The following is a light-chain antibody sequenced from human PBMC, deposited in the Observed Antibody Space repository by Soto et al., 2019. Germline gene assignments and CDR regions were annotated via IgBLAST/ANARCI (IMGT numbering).Light chain of an antibody. Sequence: QSALTQPASVSGSPGQSITISCTGTSSDVGAYNYVYWYQHHPGKAPKLIIYDVSSRPSGVSNRFSGSKSGNTASLTISGLQAEDEADYHCCSQTSGSSPLVFGGGTKLTVL. J-gene: IGLJ3*02. V-gene: IGLV2-14*03. CDR3: CSQTSGSSPLV. CDR1: SSDVGAYNY. CDR2: DVS.